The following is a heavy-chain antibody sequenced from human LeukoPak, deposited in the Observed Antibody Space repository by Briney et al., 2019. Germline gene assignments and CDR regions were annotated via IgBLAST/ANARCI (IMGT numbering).Heavy chain of an antibody. CDR1: GYTFTSYG. V-gene: IGHV1-18*01. CDR3: ASPGVRGVITAPFDY. Sequence: ASVKVSCKASGYTFTSYGISWVRQAPGQGLEWMGWISAYNCNTNYAQKLQGRVTMTTDTSTTTAYMELRSLRSDDTAGYYCASPGVRGVITAPFDYWGQGTLVTVSS. J-gene: IGHJ4*02. D-gene: IGHD3-10*01. CDR2: ISAYNCNT.